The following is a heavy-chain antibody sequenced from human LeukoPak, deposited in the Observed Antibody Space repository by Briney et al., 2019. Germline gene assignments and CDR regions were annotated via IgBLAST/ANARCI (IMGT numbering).Heavy chain of an antibody. V-gene: IGHV3-30*01. CDR1: GFTFSSYA. Sequence: PGRSLRLSCAASGFTFSSYAMHWVRQAPGKGLEWVAVISYDGSNKYYADSVKGRFTISRDNSKNTLYLQMNSLRAEDTAVYYCPAPSEDYSGYDSTFDYWGQGTLVTVSS. J-gene: IGHJ4*02. CDR2: ISYDGSNK. CDR3: PAPSEDYSGYDSTFDY. D-gene: IGHD5-12*01.